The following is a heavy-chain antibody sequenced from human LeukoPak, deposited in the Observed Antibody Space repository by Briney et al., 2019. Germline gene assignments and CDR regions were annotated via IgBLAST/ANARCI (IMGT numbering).Heavy chain of an antibody. CDR3: AKDELQYYDFWSGYSNAFDI. CDR1: GFTFSSYG. D-gene: IGHD3-3*01. V-gene: IGHV3-30*02. Sequence: GGSLRLSCAASGFTFSSYGMHWVRQAPGKGLEWVAFIRYDGSNKYYEDSVKGRFTISRDNSKNTLYLQMNSLRAEDTAVYYCAKDELQYYDFWSGYSNAFDIWGQGTMVTVSS. J-gene: IGHJ3*02. CDR2: IRYDGSNK.